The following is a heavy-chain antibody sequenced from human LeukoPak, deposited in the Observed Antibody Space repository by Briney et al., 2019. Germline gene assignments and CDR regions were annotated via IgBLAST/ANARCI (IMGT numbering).Heavy chain of an antibody. D-gene: IGHD2-15*01. CDR1: GGSISSYY. CDR3: ARHRWLLPELPDYFDY. V-gene: IGHV4-59*01. Sequence: KPSETLSLTCTVSGGSISSYYWSWIRQPPGKGLEWIGYIYYSGSTNYNPSLKSRVTISVDTSKNQFSLKLSSVTAADTAVYYCARHRWLLPELPDYFDYWGQGTLVTVSS. J-gene: IGHJ4*02. CDR2: IYYSGST.